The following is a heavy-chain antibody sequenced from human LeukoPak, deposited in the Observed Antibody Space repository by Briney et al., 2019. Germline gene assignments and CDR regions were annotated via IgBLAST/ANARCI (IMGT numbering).Heavy chain of an antibody. Sequence: GGSLRLSCAASGFTFSSYAMSWVRQAPGKGLEWVSAISGSGGSTYYADSVKGRFTISRDNSKNTLYLQMNSLSAEDTAVYYCAKDMGYCSGGSCYIDYWGQGTLVTVSS. CDR1: GFTFSSYA. D-gene: IGHD2-15*01. V-gene: IGHV3-23*01. CDR2: ISGSGGST. J-gene: IGHJ4*02. CDR3: AKDMGYCSGGSCYIDY.